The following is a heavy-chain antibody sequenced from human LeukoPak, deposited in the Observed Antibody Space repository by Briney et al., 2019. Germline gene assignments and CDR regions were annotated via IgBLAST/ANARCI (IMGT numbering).Heavy chain of an antibody. V-gene: IGHV3-21*01. Sequence: GGSLRLSCAASGFTFSSYSMNWVRQAPGKGLEWVSSISSSSSYIYYADSVKGRFIISRDNAKNSLYLQMNSLRAEDTAVYYCARGENYDILTGYYDAFDIWGQGTMVTVSS. D-gene: IGHD3-9*01. CDR3: ARGENYDILTGYYDAFDI. CDR1: GFTFSSYS. CDR2: ISSSSSYI. J-gene: IGHJ3*02.